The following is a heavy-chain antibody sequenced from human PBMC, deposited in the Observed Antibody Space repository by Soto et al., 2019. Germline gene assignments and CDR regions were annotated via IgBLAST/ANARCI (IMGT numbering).Heavy chain of an antibody. CDR2: IPSRGRP. CDR3: VRDQYSGYDFAL. CDR1: GASIAGGSYY. J-gene: IGHJ5*02. D-gene: IGHD5-12*01. Sequence: PSETRSLTCSVSGASIAGGSYYWSWVRQPPGKGLEWIGYIPSRGRPFYNPSLTSRGTISADSSKNQLSLQLTSVTAADTAVYYCVRDQYSGYDFALWGQGNLVPSPQ. V-gene: IGHV4-30-4*01.